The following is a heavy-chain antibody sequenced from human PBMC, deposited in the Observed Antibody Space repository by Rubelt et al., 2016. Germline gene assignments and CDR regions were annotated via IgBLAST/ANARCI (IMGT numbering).Heavy chain of an antibody. J-gene: IGHJ4*02. V-gene: IGHV1-2*02. CDR1: GYTFTGYY. CDR3: ARGNSGYDYGLDY. D-gene: IGHD5-12*01. CDR2: INPNSGGT. Sequence: QVQLVQSGAEVKKPGASVKVSCKASGYTFTGYYMHWVRQAPGQGLEWMGWINPNSGGTNYAQKFQGRVTMTRATSVSTAYRGLSRLTSDETAVYYCARGNSGYDYGLDYWGQGTLVTVSS.